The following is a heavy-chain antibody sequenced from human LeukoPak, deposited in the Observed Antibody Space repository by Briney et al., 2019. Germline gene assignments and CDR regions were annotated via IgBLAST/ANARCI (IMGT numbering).Heavy chain of an antibody. CDR3: ATQRGSYLWGTDFDY. CDR2: IYYTGST. J-gene: IGHJ4*02. D-gene: IGHD3-16*01. V-gene: IGHV4-59*01. CDR1: GGSISSYY. Sequence: SETLSLTCTVSGGSISSYYWSWLRQPPGKGLEWVGYIYYTGSTHYTPSLEGRVPISLDASKNQFSLKLTSVTAADTAVYYCATQRGSYLWGTDFDYWGQGTLVTVSS.